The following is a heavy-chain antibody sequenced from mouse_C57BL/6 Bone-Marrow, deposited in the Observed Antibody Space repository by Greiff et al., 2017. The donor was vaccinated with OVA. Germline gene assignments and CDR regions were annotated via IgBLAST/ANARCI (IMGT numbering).Heavy chain of an antibody. Sequence: EVHLVESEGGLVQPGSSMKLSCTASGFTFSDYYMAWVRQVPEKGLEWVANINYDGSSTYYLDSLKSRFIISRDNAKNILYLQMSSLKSEDTATYYCAREGSNGRGFAYWGQGTLVTVSA. J-gene: IGHJ3*01. D-gene: IGHD2-5*01. CDR1: GFTFSDYY. CDR3: AREGSNGRGFAY. V-gene: IGHV5-16*01. CDR2: INYDGSST.